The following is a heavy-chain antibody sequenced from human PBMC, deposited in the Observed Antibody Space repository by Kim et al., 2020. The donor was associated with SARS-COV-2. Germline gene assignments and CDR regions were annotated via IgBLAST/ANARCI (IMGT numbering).Heavy chain of an antibody. V-gene: IGHV3-33*08. CDR3: AREEGFGELYYGMDV. CDR2: IWYDGSNK. J-gene: IGHJ6*02. D-gene: IGHD3-10*01. Sequence: GGSLRLSCAASGFTFSSYGMHWVRQAPGKGLEWVAVIWYDGSNKYYADSVKGRFTISRDNSKNTLYLQMNSLRAEDTAVYYCAREEGFGELYYGMDVWGQGTTVTVSS. CDR1: GFTFSSYG.